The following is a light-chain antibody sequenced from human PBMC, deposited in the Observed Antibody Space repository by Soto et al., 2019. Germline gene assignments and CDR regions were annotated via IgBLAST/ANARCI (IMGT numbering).Light chain of an antibody. J-gene: IGLJ3*02. V-gene: IGLV2-14*01. CDR3: SSDTTKSVPV. Sequence: QSALTQPASVSGSPGQSITISCTGTSSDVGGYNYVSWYQQHAGKAPKLMIYDVSSRPSGVSNRFSGSKSGNTASLAISGLQAEDEADYYCSSDTTKSVPVFGGGTKLPVL. CDR2: DVS. CDR1: SSDVGGYNY.